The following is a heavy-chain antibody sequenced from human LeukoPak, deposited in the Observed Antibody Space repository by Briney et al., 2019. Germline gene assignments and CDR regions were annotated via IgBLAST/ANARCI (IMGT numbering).Heavy chain of an antibody. V-gene: IGHV4-59*01. CDR1: GGSISTYY. CDR2: IYYSGNT. CDR3: ARDQSSGSSSYYYGMDV. J-gene: IGHJ6*02. D-gene: IGHD1-26*01. Sequence: PSETLSLTCTVSGGSISTYYWSWIRQPPGKGLEWIGYIYYSGNTNYNPSLRSRVTMSLDTSRNQFSPKLTSVTAADTAVYYCARDQSSGSSSYYYGMDVWGPGATGAVS.